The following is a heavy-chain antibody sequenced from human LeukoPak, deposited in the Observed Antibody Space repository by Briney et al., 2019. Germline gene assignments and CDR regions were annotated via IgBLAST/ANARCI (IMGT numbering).Heavy chain of an antibody. D-gene: IGHD6-6*01. Sequence: SETLSLTCTVSGGSISSYYWSWIRQPPGKGLEWIGYIYTSGGTNYNPSLKSRVTISVDTSKNQFSLKLSSVTAADTAVYYCARHPSSSRGFDYWGQGTLVTVSS. V-gene: IGHV4-4*09. CDR1: GGSISSYY. CDR3: ARHPSSSRGFDY. J-gene: IGHJ4*02. CDR2: IYTSGGT.